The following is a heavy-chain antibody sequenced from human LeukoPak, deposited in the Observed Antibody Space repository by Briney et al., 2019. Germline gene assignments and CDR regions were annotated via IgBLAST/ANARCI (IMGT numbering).Heavy chain of an antibody. D-gene: IGHD6-19*01. CDR2: INPSGGST. J-gene: IGHJ6*02. V-gene: IGHV1-46*01. CDR3: AREDGIAVAGTPLYGMDV. CDR1: GYTFTSYY. Sequence: PWASVKVSCKASGYTFTSYYMHWARQAPGQGLEWMGIINPSGGSTSYAQKFQGRVTMTRDTSTSTVYMELSSLRSEDTAVYYCAREDGIAVAGTPLYGMDVWGQGTTVTVSS.